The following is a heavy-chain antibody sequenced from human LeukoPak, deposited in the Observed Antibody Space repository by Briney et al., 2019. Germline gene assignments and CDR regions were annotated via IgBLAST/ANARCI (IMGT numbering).Heavy chain of an antibody. CDR2: IYYSGST. Sequence: SETLSLTCTVSGGSISSYYWSWIRQPPGKGLEWIGYIYYSGSTNYNPSLKSRVTISVDTSKNQFSLKLSSVTAADTAVYYCARLPYYYGSGSYEGSFDYWGQGTLVTVSS. CDR1: GGSISSYY. J-gene: IGHJ4*02. V-gene: IGHV4-59*08. D-gene: IGHD3-10*01. CDR3: ARLPYYYGSGSYEGSFDY.